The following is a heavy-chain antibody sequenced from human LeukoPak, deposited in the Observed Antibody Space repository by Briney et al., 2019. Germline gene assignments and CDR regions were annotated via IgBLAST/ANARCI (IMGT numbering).Heavy chain of an antibody. J-gene: IGHJ4*01. CDR2: IYYSGST. D-gene: IGHD1-20*01. CDR3: VRDPRNWNYFDY. Sequence: SETLSLTCTVSGGSISSCYWIWIRQPPGKGLEWIGYIYYSGSTNYNPSLKSRVTISVDTSKNQFSLKLSSVTAADTAVYYCVRDPRNWNYFDYCGHGILVTVSS. V-gene: IGHV4-59*12. CDR1: GGSISSCY.